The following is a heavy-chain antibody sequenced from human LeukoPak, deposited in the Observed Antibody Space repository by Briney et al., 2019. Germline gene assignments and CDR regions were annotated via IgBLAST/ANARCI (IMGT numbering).Heavy chain of an antibody. D-gene: IGHD6-19*01. J-gene: IGHJ4*02. CDR3: ARDPWGMLVVEVAGFDY. Sequence: GGSLRLSCAASGFSFSNYWMHWVRLAPGKGLVWVSRISRDGSSTIYADSVKGRFTISRDNAKNSLYLQMNSLRGEDTAVYYCARDPWGMLVVEVAGFDYWGQGTLVTVSS. CDR1: GFSFSNYW. CDR2: ISRDGSST. V-gene: IGHV3-74*01.